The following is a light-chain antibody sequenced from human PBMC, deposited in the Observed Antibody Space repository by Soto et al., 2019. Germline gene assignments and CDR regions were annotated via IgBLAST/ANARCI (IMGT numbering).Light chain of an antibody. CDR1: SSNIGSNY. V-gene: IGLV1-47*01. CDR2: RNN. Sequence: QSVLTQPPSASGTPGQRVTISCSGSSSNIGSNYVYWYQQLPGTAPKLLIYRNNQRPSGVPDRFSGSKSDTSASLAISGLRSEDEADYYCAAWDDSRDWVFGGGTKLTVL. J-gene: IGLJ3*02. CDR3: AAWDDSRDWV.